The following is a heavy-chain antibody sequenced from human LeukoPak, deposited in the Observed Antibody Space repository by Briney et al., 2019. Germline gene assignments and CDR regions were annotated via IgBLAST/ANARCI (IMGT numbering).Heavy chain of an antibody. CDR2: ISSEGDNK. J-gene: IGHJ6*03. V-gene: IGHV3-30-3*02. Sequence: GRSLRLSCAASGFTFNYYALHWVRQAPGKGLEWVASISSEGDNKHYLESVKGRFTISRDNSKNTLYLQMHNPRAEDTANCAKDRTDFFYYLDXXGTGTTVIVSS. CDR1: GFTFNYYA. CDR3: DRTDFFYYLDX.